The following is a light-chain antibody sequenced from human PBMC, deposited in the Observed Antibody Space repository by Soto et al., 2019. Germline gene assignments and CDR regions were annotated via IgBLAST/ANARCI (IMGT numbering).Light chain of an antibody. CDR1: SSNIGSNT. Sequence: QPVLTQPPSASGTPGQRVTISCSGSSSNIGSNTVNWYQQLPGTAPKLLIYSNNKRPSGIPDRFSGSKSGTSASLAISGLQSEDEADYHCAAWDDRLNGPVFGGGTKLTVL. CDR2: SNN. V-gene: IGLV1-44*01. J-gene: IGLJ3*02. CDR3: AAWDDRLNGPV.